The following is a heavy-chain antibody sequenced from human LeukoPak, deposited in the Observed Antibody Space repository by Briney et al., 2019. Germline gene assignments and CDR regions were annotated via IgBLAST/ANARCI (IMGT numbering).Heavy chain of an antibody. V-gene: IGHV1-24*01. J-gene: IGHJ4*02. CDR1: GYTLTELS. D-gene: IGHD3-10*01. Sequence: ASVKFSCKVSGYTLTELSMHWVRQAPGKGLEWMGGFDPEDGETIYAQKFQGRVTMTEDTSTDTAYMELSSLRSEDTAVYYCATDRVRGVIIKFPDYWGQGTLVTVSS. CDR2: FDPEDGET. CDR3: ATDRVRGVIIKFPDY.